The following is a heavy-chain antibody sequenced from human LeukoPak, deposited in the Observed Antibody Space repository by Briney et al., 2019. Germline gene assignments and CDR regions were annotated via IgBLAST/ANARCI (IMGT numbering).Heavy chain of an antibody. D-gene: IGHD3-10*01. V-gene: IGHV7-4-1*02. CDR3: ARGFENYLYYFNY. CDR2: INTNTGNP. CDR1: GYTFTGYF. Sequence: GASVKVSCEASGYTFTGYFMHWVRQAPGQGLEWMGWINTNTGNPTYAQGFTGRFVFSLDTSVSTAYLQISSLKAEDTAVYYCARGFENYLYYFNYWGQGTLVTVAS. J-gene: IGHJ4*02.